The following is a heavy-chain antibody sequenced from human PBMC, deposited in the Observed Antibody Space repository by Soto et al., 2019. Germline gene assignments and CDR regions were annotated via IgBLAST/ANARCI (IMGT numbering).Heavy chain of an antibody. J-gene: IGHJ3*02. CDR3: ARDRQSSGWLDAFDI. D-gene: IGHD6-19*01. V-gene: IGHV3-53*04. CDR1: GFTVSSNY. CDR2: ILTGGST. Sequence: GGSLRLSCAASGFTVSSNYMSWVRQAPGKGLEWVSVILTGGSTYYADSVKGRFTISRHSSMNTVYLQMDSLRAEDTAVYYCARDRQSSGWLDAFDIWGQGTMVTVSS.